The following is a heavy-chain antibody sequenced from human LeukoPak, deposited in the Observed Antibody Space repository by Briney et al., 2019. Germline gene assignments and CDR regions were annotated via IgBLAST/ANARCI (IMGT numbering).Heavy chain of an antibody. CDR2: MYSGGST. Sequence: PGGSLRLSCAASGFTVSSNYMTWVRQAPGKGLEWVSVMYSGGSTYYADSVQGRFTISRDSSKNTLYLQMNSLRAEDTAVYYCASGEVAVAGTPYDAFDIWGQGTMVTVSS. CDR1: GFTVSSNY. J-gene: IGHJ3*02. V-gene: IGHV3-53*01. D-gene: IGHD6-19*01. CDR3: ASGEVAVAGTPYDAFDI.